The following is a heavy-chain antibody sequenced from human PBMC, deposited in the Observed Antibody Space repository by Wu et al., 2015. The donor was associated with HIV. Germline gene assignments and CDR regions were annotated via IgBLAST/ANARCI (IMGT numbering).Heavy chain of an antibody. CDR2: MNPQSGNT. V-gene: IGHV1-8*02. D-gene: IGHD3-16*02. CDR1: EYIFSDYH. Sequence: IHLVQSGAEVKKPGASVKVSCKGSEYIFSDYHLHWVRQAPGQGLEWMGWMNPQSGNTGYAQKFQGRVIMNRNTSTNIAYMELSSLRSEDTAVYYCARGWYVGGSYRYTQMLNPWGQGTLVTVSS. J-gene: IGHJ5*02. CDR3: ARGWYVGGSYRYTQMLNP.